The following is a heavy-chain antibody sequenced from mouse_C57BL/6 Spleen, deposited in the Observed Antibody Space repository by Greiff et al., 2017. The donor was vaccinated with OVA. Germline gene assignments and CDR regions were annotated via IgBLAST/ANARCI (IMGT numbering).Heavy chain of an antibody. J-gene: IGHJ4*01. CDR1: GYTFTSYG. CDR2: IYPRSGNT. V-gene: IGHV1-81*01. Sequence: VQLQQSGAELARPGASVKLSCKASGYTFTSYGISWVKQRTGQGLEWIGEIYPRSGNTYYNEKFKGKATLTADKSSSTAYMELRSLTSEDSAVYFCARDYYGSSSYYYAMDYWGQGTSVTVSS. D-gene: IGHD1-1*01. CDR3: ARDYYGSSSYYYAMDY.